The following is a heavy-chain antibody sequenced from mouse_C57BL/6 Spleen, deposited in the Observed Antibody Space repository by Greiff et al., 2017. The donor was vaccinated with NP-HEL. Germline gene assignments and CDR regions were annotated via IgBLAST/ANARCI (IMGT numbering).Heavy chain of an antibody. D-gene: IGHD3-3*01. CDR1: GFTFSDYG. V-gene: IGHV5-17*01. Sequence: EVHLVESGGGLVKPGGSLKLSCAASGFTFSDYGMHWVRQAPEKGLEWVAYISSGSRTIYYADTVKGRFTISRDNAKNTLFLQMTSLRSEDTAMYYCARPGRAVPRYFDVWGTGTTVTVSS. J-gene: IGHJ1*03. CDR2: ISSGSRTI. CDR3: ARPGRAVPRYFDV.